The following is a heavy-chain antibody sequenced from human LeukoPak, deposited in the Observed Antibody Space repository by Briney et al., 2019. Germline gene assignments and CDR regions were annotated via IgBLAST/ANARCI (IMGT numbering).Heavy chain of an antibody. J-gene: IGHJ4*02. CDR1: GFTFSSYS. CDR2: ISSSSSSI. CDR3: ARDLKYYDSSGFDY. Sequence: GGSLRLSCAASGFTFSSYSMNWVRQAPGKGPEWVSRISSSSSSIFYTDSVEGRFTISRDNAKNSLSLQMSSLRAEDAAVYYCARDLKYYDSSGFDYWGQGTLVTVSS. D-gene: IGHD3-22*01. V-gene: IGHV3-21*01.